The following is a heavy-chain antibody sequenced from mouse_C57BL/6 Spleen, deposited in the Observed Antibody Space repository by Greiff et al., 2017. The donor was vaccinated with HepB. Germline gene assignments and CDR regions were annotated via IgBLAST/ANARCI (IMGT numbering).Heavy chain of an antibody. CDR2: IYPGSGNT. D-gene: IGHD2-14*01. CDR3: ARGVRSYAMDY. V-gene: IGHV1-66*01. CDR1: GYSFTSYY. J-gene: IGHJ4*01. Sequence: QVQLQQSGPELVKPGASVKISCKASGYSFTSYYIHWVKQRPGQGLEWIGWIYPGSGNTKYNEKFKGKATLTADTSSSTAYMQLSRLTSEDSAVYYGARGVRSYAMDYWGQGTSVTVAS.